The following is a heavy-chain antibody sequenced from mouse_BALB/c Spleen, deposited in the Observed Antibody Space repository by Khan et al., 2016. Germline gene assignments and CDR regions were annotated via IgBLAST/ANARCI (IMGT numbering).Heavy chain of an antibody. D-gene: IGHD3-3*01. J-gene: IGHJ4*01. CDR1: GYTFTDYV. V-gene: IGHV1-77*01. Sequence: QVQLKESGPELVKPGASVKMSCKASGYTFTDYVISWVKQRTGQGLEWIGEIYPGSGSTYYNEKFKGKATLTADKSSNTAYMQLSSLTAEASAVYYCAKGLGAMDYWGQGTSVTVSS. CDR3: AKGLGAMDY. CDR2: IYPGSGST.